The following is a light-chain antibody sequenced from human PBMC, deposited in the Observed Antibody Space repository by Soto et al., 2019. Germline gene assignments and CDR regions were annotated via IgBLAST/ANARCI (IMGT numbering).Light chain of an antibody. V-gene: IGKV3-15*01. CDR3: QHYNSLPVT. CDR2: RAS. CDR1: QSISKK. Sequence: EIVMTQSPATLSGSPVERATLSCRASQSISKKLGWYQQKPGQAPRLLIYRASTRATGIPGRCSGSGSGTELTLTISTVQSEDLAVYYCQHYNSLPVTFGRGTKVDFK. J-gene: IGKJ4*02.